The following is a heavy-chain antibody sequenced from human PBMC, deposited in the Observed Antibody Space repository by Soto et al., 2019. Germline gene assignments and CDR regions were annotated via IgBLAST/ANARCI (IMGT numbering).Heavy chain of an antibody. CDR3: ARDGGRHSGGIDY. CDR2: IIPICGTA. CDR1: GGTFSSYS. V-gene: IGHV1-69*01. D-gene: IGHD1-26*01. J-gene: IGHJ4*02. Sequence: QVQLVQSGAEVKKPGSSVKVSCKASGGTFSSYSINWVRQAPGQGLEWIGEIIPICGTANYAQKFQGRVTITADESTSTAYMERSSRRSEDTAVYYCARDGGRHSGGIDYWCQGTLVTVS.